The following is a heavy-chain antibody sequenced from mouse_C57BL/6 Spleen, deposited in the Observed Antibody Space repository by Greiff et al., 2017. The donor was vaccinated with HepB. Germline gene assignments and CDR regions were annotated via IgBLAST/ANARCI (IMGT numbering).Heavy chain of an antibody. CDR1: GYTFTGYW. V-gene: IGHV1-9*01. CDR3: ARERKIYYGNSGAMDY. D-gene: IGHD2-1*01. J-gene: IGHJ4*01. CDR2: ILPGSGST. Sequence: QVHVKQSGAELMKPGASVKLSCKATGYTFTGYWIEWVKQRPGHGLEWIGEILPGSGSTNYNEKFKGKATFTADTSSNTAYMQLSSLTTEDSAIYYGARERKIYYGNSGAMDYWGQGTSVTVSS.